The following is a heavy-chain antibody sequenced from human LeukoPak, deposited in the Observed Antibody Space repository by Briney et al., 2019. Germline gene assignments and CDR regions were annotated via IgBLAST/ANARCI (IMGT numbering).Heavy chain of an antibody. CDR2: IYTSGST. D-gene: IGHD6-13*01. CDR1: GGSISSGSYY. Sequence: PSQTLSLTCTVSGGSISSGSYYWSWIRQPAGKGLEWIGRIYTSGSTNYNPSLKSRVTISVDTSKNQFSLKLSSVTAADTAVYYCARGGSSWPIYYFDYWGQGTLVTVSS. J-gene: IGHJ4*02. V-gene: IGHV4-61*02. CDR3: ARGGSSWPIYYFDY.